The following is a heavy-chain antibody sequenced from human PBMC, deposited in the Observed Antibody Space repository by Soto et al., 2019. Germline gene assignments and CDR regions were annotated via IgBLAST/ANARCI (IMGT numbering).Heavy chain of an antibody. J-gene: IGHJ3*02. CDR2: INWNGGST. CDR3: ARAGYCSTTSCLFDI. D-gene: IGHD2-2*01. Sequence: GSLRLSCAASGFTFDDYGMSWVRQAPGKGLEWVSGINWNGGSTGYAESVKGRITISRDNAKNSLYLQLNSLRAEDTALYYCARAGYCSTTSCLFDIWGQGTMVTVSS. CDR1: GFTFDDYG. V-gene: IGHV3-20*04.